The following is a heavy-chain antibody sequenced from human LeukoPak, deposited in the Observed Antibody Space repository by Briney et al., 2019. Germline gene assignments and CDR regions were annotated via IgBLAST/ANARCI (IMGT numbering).Heavy chain of an antibody. Sequence: GGSLRLSCAASGFTFSSYSMNWVRQAPGKGLEWVSYISSSSSTIYYADSVKGRFTISRDNAKNSLYLQMNSLRAEDTAVYYCARAGPGIVVVTETSGVYFDYWGQGTLVTVSS. CDR1: GFTFSSYS. V-gene: IGHV3-48*04. D-gene: IGHD2-21*02. CDR2: ISSSSSTI. CDR3: ARAGPGIVVVTETSGVYFDY. J-gene: IGHJ4*02.